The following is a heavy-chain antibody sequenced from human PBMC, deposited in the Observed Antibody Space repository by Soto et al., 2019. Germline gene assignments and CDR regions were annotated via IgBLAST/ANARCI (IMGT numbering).Heavy chain of an antibody. J-gene: IGHJ6*03. CDR3: ARVWFGEFAYMDV. V-gene: IGHV1-69*02. CDR1: GGTFSSYT. Sequence: VKVSCKASGGTFSSYTISWVRQAPGQGLEWMGRIIPILGIANYAQKFQGRVTITADKSTSTAYMELSSLRSEDTAVYYCARVWFGEFAYMDVWGKGTTVTV. D-gene: IGHD3-10*01. CDR2: IIPILGIA.